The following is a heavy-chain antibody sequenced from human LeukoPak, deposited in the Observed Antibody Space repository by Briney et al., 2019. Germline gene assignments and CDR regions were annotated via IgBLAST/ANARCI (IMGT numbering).Heavy chain of an antibody. CDR3: ARASGYSSSHDYFDY. CDR2: ISAYNGNT. D-gene: IGHD6-13*01. V-gene: IGHV1-18*01. CDR1: VYTFTSYG. J-gene: IGHJ4*02. Sequence: GASVTVSFTSSVYTFTSYGISWVGQAPGQGLEGMGGISAYNGNTTYAQKLQGRVTMTTDTSTSTAYMELRSLRSDDPAVYYCARASGYSSSHDYFDYWGQGALVTVSS.